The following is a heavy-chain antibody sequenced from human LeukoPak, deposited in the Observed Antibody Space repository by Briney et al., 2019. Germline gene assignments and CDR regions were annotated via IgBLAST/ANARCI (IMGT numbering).Heavy chain of an antibody. V-gene: IGHV3-48*03. Sequence: GGSLRLSCAASGFTFSSYEMNWVRQAPGKGLEWVSYISSSSAIYYADSVKGRFTISRDNAKNSLYLQMNSLRAEDTAVYYCVRFGSRWFLDYWGRGTLVTVSS. D-gene: IGHD6-13*01. CDR2: ISSSSAI. CDR1: GFTFSSYE. J-gene: IGHJ4*02. CDR3: VRFGSRWFLDY.